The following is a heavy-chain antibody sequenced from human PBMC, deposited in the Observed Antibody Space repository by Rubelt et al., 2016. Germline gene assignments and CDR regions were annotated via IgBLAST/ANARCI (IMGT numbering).Heavy chain of an antibody. Sequence: PGRSLRLSCAASGFTFSSYGLHWVRQAPGKGLEWVAVIWYDGSDKFYADSVRGRFTISRDNSKNTLYLQMNSLRVEDTAVYYCARDGYCSGGSCYSGMVGYWGQGTLVTVSS. V-gene: IGHV3-33*01. CDR3: ARDGYCSGGSCYSGMVGY. CDR2: IWYDGSDK. J-gene: IGHJ4*02. CDR1: GFTFSSYG. D-gene: IGHD2-15*01.